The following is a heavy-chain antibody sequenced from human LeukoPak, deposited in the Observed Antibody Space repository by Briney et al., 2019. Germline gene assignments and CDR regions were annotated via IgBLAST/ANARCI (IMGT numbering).Heavy chain of an antibody. D-gene: IGHD3-22*01. CDR2: IYYSGST. Sequence: SETLSLTCTVSGGSISSYYWSWIRQPPGKGLEWIGYIYYSGSTNYKPSLKSRVTISVDTSKNQFSLKLSSVTAADTAVYYCARTNLGGSGYYYVPCYFDYWGQGTLVTVSS. V-gene: IGHV4-59*12. CDR1: GGSISSYY. CDR3: ARTNLGGSGYYYVPCYFDY. J-gene: IGHJ4*02.